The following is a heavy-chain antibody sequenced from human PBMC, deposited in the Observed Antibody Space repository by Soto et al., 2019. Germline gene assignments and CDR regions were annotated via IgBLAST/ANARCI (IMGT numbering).Heavy chain of an antibody. J-gene: IGHJ4*02. CDR3: ARHEAFQLDTDY. CDR2: IDPSDSYT. Sequence: EVQLVQSGAEVKKPGESLRISCKGSGYSFTSYWISWVRQMPGKGLEWMGRIDPSDSYTNYSPSFQGHVTMSADKSTSTAYLQWSSLKASDTAIYYCARHEAFQLDTDYWGQGTLVTVSS. D-gene: IGHD1-1*01. V-gene: IGHV5-10-1*03. CDR1: GYSFTSYW.